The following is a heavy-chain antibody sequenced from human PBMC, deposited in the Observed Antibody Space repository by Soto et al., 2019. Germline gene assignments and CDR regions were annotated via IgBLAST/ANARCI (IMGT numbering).Heavy chain of an antibody. CDR1: GFTFSSYA. CDR2: ISGSGGST. J-gene: IGHJ4*02. CDR3: AKVSGGGYYDSSGPDY. D-gene: IGHD3-22*01. Sequence: AGGSLRLSCAASGFTFSSYAMSWVRQAPGKGLEWVSAISGSGGSTYYADSVKGRFTISRDNSKNTLYLQMNSLRAKDTAVYYCAKVSGGGYYDSSGPDYWGQGTLVTVSS. V-gene: IGHV3-23*01.